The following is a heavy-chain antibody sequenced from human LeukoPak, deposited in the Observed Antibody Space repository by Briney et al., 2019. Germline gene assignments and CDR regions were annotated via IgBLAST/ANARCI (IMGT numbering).Heavy chain of an antibody. D-gene: IGHD3-16*02. J-gene: IGHJ4*02. CDR1: GGSFSGYY. Sequence: SETLSLTCAVYGGSFSGYYWSWIRQPPGKGLEWIGEINHSGSTNYNPSLKSRVTISVDTSKNQFFLKLSSVTAADTAVYYCARIGYDYVWGSYRPLDYWGQGTLVTVSS. V-gene: IGHV4-34*01. CDR3: ARIGYDYVWGSYRPLDY. CDR2: INHSGST.